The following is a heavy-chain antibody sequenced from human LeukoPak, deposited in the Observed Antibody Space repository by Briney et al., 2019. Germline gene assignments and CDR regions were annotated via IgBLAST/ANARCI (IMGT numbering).Heavy chain of an antibody. J-gene: IGHJ3*02. Sequence: EASVKVSCKVSGYTLTELSMHWVRQAPGKGLEWMGNFDPEDDETIYAQRFQGRVTMTEDTSTDTAYMELTSLRSEDTAVYYCATYSPLSRATTVIVAWAAFDIWGQGTMVTASS. V-gene: IGHV1-24*01. CDR2: FDPEDDET. CDR1: GYTLTELS. D-gene: IGHD3-22*01. CDR3: ATYSPLSRATTVIVAWAAFDI.